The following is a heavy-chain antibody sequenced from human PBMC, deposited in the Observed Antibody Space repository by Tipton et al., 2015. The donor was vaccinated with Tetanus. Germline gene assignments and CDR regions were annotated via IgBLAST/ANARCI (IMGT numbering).Heavy chain of an antibody. V-gene: IGHV4-59*05. D-gene: IGHD5-18*01. CDR1: GGSISSYY. J-gene: IGHJ4*02. Sequence: LRLSCTVSGGSISSYYWSWIRQPPGKGLEWIGSIYYSGSTYYSPSLKSRVTISVDTSKNQFSLKLSSVTAADTAVYYCARRGYSYGIFDYWGQGTLVTVSS. CDR2: IYYSGST. CDR3: ARRGYSYGIFDY.